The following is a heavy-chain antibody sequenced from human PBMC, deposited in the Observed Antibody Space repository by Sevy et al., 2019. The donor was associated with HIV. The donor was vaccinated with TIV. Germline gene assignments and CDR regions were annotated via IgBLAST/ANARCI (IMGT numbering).Heavy chain of an antibody. Sequence: GGSLRLSCAASGFTFDDYAMHWVQQAPGKGLEWVSGISWNSGSIGYADSVKGRFTISRDNAKNSLFLQKNSRRAEDVASYYCAKAGGIRGYGYGPQNHFDYWGQGTLVTVSS. J-gene: IGHJ4*02. CDR3: AKAGGIRGYGYGPQNHFDY. CDR2: ISWNSGSI. CDR1: GFTFDDYA. V-gene: IGHV3-9*03. D-gene: IGHD5-18*01.